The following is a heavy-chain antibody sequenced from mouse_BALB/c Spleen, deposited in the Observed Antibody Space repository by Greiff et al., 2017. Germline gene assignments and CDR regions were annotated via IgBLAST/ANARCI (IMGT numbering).Heavy chain of an antibody. J-gene: IGHJ3*01. Sequence: EVHLVESGPSLVKPSQTLSLTCSVTGDSITSGYWNWIRKFPGNKLEYMGYISYSGSSYYNPSLKSRISITRDTSKNQYYLQLNSVTTEDTATYYCARRGDYDRAWFAYWGQGTLVTVSA. V-gene: IGHV3-8*02. CDR2: ISYSGSS. D-gene: IGHD2-4*01. CDR3: ARRGDYDRAWFAY. CDR1: GDSITSGY.